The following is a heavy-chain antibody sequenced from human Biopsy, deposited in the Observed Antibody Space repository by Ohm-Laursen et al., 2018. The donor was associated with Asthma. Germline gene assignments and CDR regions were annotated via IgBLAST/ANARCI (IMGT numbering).Heavy chain of an antibody. D-gene: IGHD1-26*01. Sequence: RSLRLSCAASGFTFDDYAMHWVRQAPGKGLEWVSGISWNSGSIGYADSVKGRLTISRDNAKNSLYLQINSLRAEDTALYYCAKGEWELLEANFDYWGQGTLVTVSS. CDR2: ISWNSGSI. J-gene: IGHJ4*02. CDR3: AKGEWELLEANFDY. V-gene: IGHV3-9*01. CDR1: GFTFDDYA.